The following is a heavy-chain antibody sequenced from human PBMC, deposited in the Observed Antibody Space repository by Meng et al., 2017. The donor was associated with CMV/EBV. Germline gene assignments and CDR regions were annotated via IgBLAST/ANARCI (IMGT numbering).Heavy chain of an antibody. CDR2: ISYDGSNK. Sequence: GGSLRLSCAASGFTFSSYAMHWVRQAPGKGLEWVAVISYDGSNKYYADSVKGRFTISRDNSKNTLYLQMNSLRAEDTAVYYCARETWQWLVGVWGQGTTVTVSS. CDR3: ARETWQWLVGV. CDR1: GFTFSSYA. J-gene: IGHJ6*02. V-gene: IGHV3-30-3*01. D-gene: IGHD6-19*01.